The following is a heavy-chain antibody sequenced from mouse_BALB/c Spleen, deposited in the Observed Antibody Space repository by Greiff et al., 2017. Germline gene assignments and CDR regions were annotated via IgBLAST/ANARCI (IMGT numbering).Heavy chain of an antibody. CDR1: GFNIKDTY. CDR2: IDPANGNT. D-gene: IGHD2-3*01. V-gene: IGHV14-3*02. Sequence: VQLKQSGAELVKPGASVKLSCTASGFNIKDTYMHWVKQRPEQGLEWIGRIDPANGNTKYDPKFQGKATITADTSSNTAYLQLSSLTSEDTAVYYCALIYDGYYGYWGQGTTLTVSS. CDR3: ALIYDGYYGY. J-gene: IGHJ2*01.